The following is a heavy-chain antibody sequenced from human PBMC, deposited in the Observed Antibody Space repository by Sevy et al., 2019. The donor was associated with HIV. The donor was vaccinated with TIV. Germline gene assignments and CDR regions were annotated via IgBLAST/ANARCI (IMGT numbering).Heavy chain of an antibody. Sequence: GGSLRLSCAASGITFKNYAMNWVRQAPGKGLNWVSSIFGSGGTTYYAYSVRGRFTISRDTSKNPLFLQMNSLRTEDTALYYCAGGRFDSSGSFDAFDIWGQGTMVTVSS. CDR3: AGGRFDSSGSFDAFDI. V-gene: IGHV3-23*01. J-gene: IGHJ3*02. CDR2: IFGSGGTT. D-gene: IGHD3-22*01. CDR1: GITFKNYA.